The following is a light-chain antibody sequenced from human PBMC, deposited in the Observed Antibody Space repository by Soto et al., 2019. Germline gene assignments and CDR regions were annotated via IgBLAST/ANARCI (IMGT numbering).Light chain of an antibody. CDR1: QSINSRS. CDR2: TAS. J-gene: IGKJ1*01. Sequence: DIVLTQSPGTLSLSPGERATLSCGASQSINSRSLAWYQQKPGQAPRLLISTASSRATGIPARFSGSGSGTDFTLTISSLQSEDFAVYYCQQYNNWPWTFGQGTKVDIK. CDR3: QQYNNWPWT. V-gene: IGKV3D-15*01.